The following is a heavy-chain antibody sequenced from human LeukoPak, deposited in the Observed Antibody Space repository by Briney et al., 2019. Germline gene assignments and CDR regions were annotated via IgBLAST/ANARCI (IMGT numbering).Heavy chain of an antibody. Sequence: GGSLRLSCAASGFTFSNYWMSWVRRAPGKGLEWVANIKQDGSETYYVDSVRGRFTISRDNAKKSLYLQMNSLRAEDTAVYYCARDFWGAYRVDYFDYWGQGTLVTVSS. V-gene: IGHV3-7*01. CDR1: GFTFSNYW. D-gene: IGHD3-3*01. CDR2: IKQDGSET. CDR3: ARDFWGAYRVDYFDY. J-gene: IGHJ4*02.